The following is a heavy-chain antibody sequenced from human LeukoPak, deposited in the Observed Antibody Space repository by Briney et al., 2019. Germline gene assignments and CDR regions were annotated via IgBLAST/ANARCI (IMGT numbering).Heavy chain of an antibody. CDR1: GFTLSNYW. CDR3: ASEHTYYYGSGSSLDY. CDR2: IKQDGSEK. J-gene: IGHJ4*02. Sequence: GGSLRLSCEVSGFTLSNYWMSWVRQAPGKGLEWVANIKQDGSEKNYVDSVKGRFTISRDNTNNLLFLQMDTLRVEDTAVYYCASEHTYYYGSGSSLDYRGQGTLVTVSS. D-gene: IGHD3-10*01. V-gene: IGHV3-7*01.